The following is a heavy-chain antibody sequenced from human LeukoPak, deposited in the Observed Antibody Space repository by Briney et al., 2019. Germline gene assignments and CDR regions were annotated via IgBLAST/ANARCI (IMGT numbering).Heavy chain of an antibody. D-gene: IGHD1-26*01. J-gene: IGHJ6*02. CDR3: ARDHSDYYYYGMDV. CDR1: GFTFSDYY. V-gene: IGHV3-11*01. Sequence: GGSLRLSCAASGFTFSDYYMSWIRQAPGKGLEWVSYISSSGSTIYYADSVKGRFTISRDNAKNSLYLQMNSLRAEDTAVYYCARDHSDYYYYGMDVWGQGTTVTVSS. CDR2: ISSSGSTI.